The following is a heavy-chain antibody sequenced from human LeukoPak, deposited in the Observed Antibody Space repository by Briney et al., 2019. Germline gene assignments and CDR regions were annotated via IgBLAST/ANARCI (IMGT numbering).Heavy chain of an antibody. V-gene: IGHV1-18*04. CDR2: ISAYNGNT. CDR1: GYTFTSYG. Sequence: ASVKVSCKASGYTFTSYGISWVRQALGQGLEWMGWISAYNGNTNYAQKLQGRVTMTTDTSTSTAYMGLRSPRSDDTAVYYCARLVATSWFDPWGQGTLVTVSS. D-gene: IGHD5-12*01. J-gene: IGHJ5*02. CDR3: ARLVATSWFDP.